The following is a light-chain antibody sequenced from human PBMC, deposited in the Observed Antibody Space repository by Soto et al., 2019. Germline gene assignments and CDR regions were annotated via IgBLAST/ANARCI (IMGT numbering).Light chain of an antibody. CDR3: QQFNSYPIT. CDR2: DAS. Sequence: AIQLTQSPSSLSSSVGDRGTITCRASQAISSALAWYQQKPGKAPKLLIYDASSLESGVPSMFSGSGSGTDFTLTISSLQPEDFATDYCQQFNSYPITLGQGTRLEIK. J-gene: IGKJ5*01. V-gene: IGKV1-13*02. CDR1: QAISSA.